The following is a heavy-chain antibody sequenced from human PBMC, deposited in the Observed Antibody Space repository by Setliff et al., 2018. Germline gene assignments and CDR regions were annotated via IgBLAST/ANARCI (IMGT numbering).Heavy chain of an antibody. Sequence: PSETLSLTCTVSGDSLRSSSSYYWAWIRQPPGKGLEWIGSIYYTGNSYYNPSLRSRITMSMDTSKNQFSLRLTSVTAADTSVYYCARHSPYYYYMDVWGKGTTVTVSS. CDR2: IYYTGNS. V-gene: IGHV4-39*01. J-gene: IGHJ6*03. CDR3: ARHSPYYYYMDV. CDR1: GDSLRSSSSYY.